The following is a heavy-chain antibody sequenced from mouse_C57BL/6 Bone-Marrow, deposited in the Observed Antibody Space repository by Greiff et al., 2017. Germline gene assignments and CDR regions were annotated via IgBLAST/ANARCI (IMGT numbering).Heavy chain of an antibody. D-gene: IGHD2-4*01. CDR3: ARNYDYGVWDY. CDR2: INPNSGST. V-gene: IGHV1-64*01. Sequence: QVQLQQPGAELVKPGASVKLSCKASGYTFTSYWMHWVKQRPGQGLEWIGMINPNSGSTNYNEKFKSKATLTVDKSSITAYMQLSSLLSEDSAFYYCARNYDYGVWDYWGQGTTLTGSS. CDR1: GYTFTSYW. J-gene: IGHJ2*01.